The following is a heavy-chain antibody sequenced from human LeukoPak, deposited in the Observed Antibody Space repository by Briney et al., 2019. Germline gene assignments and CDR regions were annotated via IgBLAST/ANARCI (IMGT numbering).Heavy chain of an antibody. V-gene: IGHV3-23*03. CDR3: ATYCSGLTCYSGMVY. CDR1: GFTFSRYA. J-gene: IGHJ4*02. Sequence: GGSLRLSCAASGFTFSRYAMTWVRRAPGKGLEWVSVITSGSSTYYADSVKGRFTISRENSKNTLYLQMNSLRAEDTAVYYCATYCSGLTCYSGMVYWGQGTLVTVSS. D-gene: IGHD2-15*01. CDR2: ITSGSST.